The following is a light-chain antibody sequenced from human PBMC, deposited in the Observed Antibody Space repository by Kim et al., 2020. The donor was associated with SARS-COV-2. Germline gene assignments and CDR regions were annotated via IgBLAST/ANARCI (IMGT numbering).Light chain of an antibody. V-gene: IGKV3-15*01. J-gene: IGKJ1*01. CDR1: QSVGTN. Sequence: EMAVTQSPATLSVSPGERATLSCRASQSVGTNLAWYQQRPGQAPRLLIYSASIRVIGIPARFSGSGSGTDFTLTISSLQSEDLAVYYCQQYDDWPPWTFGQGTKVDIK. CDR3: QQYDDWPPWT. CDR2: SAS.